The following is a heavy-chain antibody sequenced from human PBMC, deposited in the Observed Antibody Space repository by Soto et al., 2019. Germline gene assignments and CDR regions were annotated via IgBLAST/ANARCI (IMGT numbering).Heavy chain of an antibody. V-gene: IGHV3-23*01. CDR2: ISGSGGST. Sequence: EVQLLESGGGLVQPGGSLRLSCAASGFTFSSYAMSWVRQAPGKGLEWVSAISGSGGSTYYADSVKGRFTISRENSKNTLYLQMNSLRAEDTAVYYCAKAPGDIVVVVAAIARFAPWGQGTLVTVSS. J-gene: IGHJ5*02. CDR1: GFTFSSYA. CDR3: AKAPGDIVVVVAAIARFAP. D-gene: IGHD2-15*01.